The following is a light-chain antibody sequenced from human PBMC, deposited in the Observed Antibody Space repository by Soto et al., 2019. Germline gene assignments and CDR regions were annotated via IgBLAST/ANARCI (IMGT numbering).Light chain of an antibody. V-gene: IGKV1-5*03. CDR2: KAS. CDR1: QSISSW. Sequence: DIQMTQSPSTLSASVGDRVTITCRASQSISSWLAWYQQKPGKAPKLLIYKASTLKSGVPSRFSGSGSGTEFTLTISSLQPDDFATYYCQQANSFPITFGQGTRLEIK. CDR3: QQANSFPIT. J-gene: IGKJ5*01.